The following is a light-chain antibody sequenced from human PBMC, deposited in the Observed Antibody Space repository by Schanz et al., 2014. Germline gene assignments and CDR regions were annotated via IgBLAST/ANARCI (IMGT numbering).Light chain of an antibody. Sequence: EIVMTQSPATLSVSPGERATLSCRANQSVSSNLAWYQQKPGQAPRLLIYDAANRATGIPARFSGSGSGTDFTLTISRLDPEDFAVYFCQQYGPSLLTFGPGTKVDIK. CDR2: DAA. V-gene: IGKV3D-15*01. J-gene: IGKJ3*01. CDR3: QQYGPSLLT. CDR1: QSVSSN.